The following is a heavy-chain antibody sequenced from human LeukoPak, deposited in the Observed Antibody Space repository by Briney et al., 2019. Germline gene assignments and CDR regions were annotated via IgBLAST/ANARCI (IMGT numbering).Heavy chain of an antibody. V-gene: IGHV3-21*03. CDR3: ARWGNTDAFDI. CDR2: MSSSSGYI. J-gene: IGHJ3*02. D-gene: IGHD3-16*01. Sequence: GGSLRLSCAASGFIFSSYSMNWVRQAPGKGLEWVSSMSSSSGYIHYADSVKGRSTISRDNAKNSLYLQMNSLSAEDTAVYYCARWGNTDAFDIWGQGTMVTVSS. CDR1: GFIFSSYS.